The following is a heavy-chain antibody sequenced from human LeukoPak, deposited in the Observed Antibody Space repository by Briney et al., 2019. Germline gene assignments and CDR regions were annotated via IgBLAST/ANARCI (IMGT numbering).Heavy chain of an antibody. CDR3: ARGGGYSYGLNFDY. V-gene: IGHV4-34*01. CDR2: INHSGST. J-gene: IGHJ4*02. CDR1: GGSFSGYY. D-gene: IGHD5-18*01. Sequence: TASETLSLTCAVYGGSFSGYYWSWIRQPPGKGLEWIGEINHSGSTNYNPSLKSRVTMSVDTSKNQFSLKLSSVTAADTAVYYCARGGGYSYGLNFDYWGQGTLVTVSS.